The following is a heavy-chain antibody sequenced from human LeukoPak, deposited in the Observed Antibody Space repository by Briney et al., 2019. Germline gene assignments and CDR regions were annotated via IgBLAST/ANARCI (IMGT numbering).Heavy chain of an antibody. J-gene: IGHJ4*02. CDR1: GGSFSGYY. V-gene: IGHV4-34*01. CDR3: ARGLGGWLQWSRLDY. D-gene: IGHD5-24*01. Sequence: SETLSLTCAVYGGSFSGYYWSWIRQPPGEGLEWIGEINHSGSTNYNPSLKSRVTISVDTSKNQFSLKLSSVTAADTAVYYCARGLGGWLQWSRLDYWGQGTLVTVSS. CDR2: INHSGST.